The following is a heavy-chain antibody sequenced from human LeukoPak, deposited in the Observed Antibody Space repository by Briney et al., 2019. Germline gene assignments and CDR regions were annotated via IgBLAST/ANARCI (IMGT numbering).Heavy chain of an antibody. CDR1: GGSFSGYY. CDR3: ASKYSGSYYA. Sequence: PSETLSLTCAVYGGSFSGYYWSWIQQPPGKGLEWIGYIHYSGSTSYNPSLKSRVTISVDTSKNQFSLKLSSVTAADTAVYYCASKYSGSYYAWGQGTLVTVSS. D-gene: IGHD1-26*01. CDR2: IHYSGST. V-gene: IGHV4-59*01. J-gene: IGHJ5*02.